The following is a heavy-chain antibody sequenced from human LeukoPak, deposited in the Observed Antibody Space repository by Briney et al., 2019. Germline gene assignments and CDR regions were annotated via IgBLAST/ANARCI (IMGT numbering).Heavy chain of an antibody. CDR2: IYYSGST. CDR1: GGSISSYY. J-gene: IGHJ5*02. CDR3: ARNIVVVVAAVNWFDP. D-gene: IGHD2-15*01. Sequence: SETLSLTCTVSGGSISSYYWSWIRQPPGKGLEWIGYIYYSGSTNYNPSLKSRVTISVDTSKNQFSLKLSSVTAADTAVYYCARNIVVVVAAVNWFDPWGQGTLVTVSS. V-gene: IGHV4-59*12.